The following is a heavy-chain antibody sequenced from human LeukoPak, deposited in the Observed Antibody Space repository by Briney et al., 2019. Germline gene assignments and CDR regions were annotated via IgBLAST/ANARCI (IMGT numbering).Heavy chain of an antibody. Sequence: SETLSLTCTVSGGSISSSSYYWGWIRQPPGKGLEWIGSIYYSGSTYYNPSLKSRVTISVDTSKNQFSLKLSSVTAADTAVYYCARRGSSWSPEGWFDPWGQGTLVTVSS. CDR3: ARRGSSWSPEGWFDP. CDR1: GGSISSSSYY. V-gene: IGHV4-39*01. J-gene: IGHJ5*02. CDR2: IYYSGST. D-gene: IGHD6-13*01.